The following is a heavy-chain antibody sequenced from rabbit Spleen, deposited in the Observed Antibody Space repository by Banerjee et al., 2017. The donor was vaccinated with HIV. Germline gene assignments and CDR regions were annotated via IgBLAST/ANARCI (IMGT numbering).Heavy chain of an antibody. CDR2: IGVGRLNT. CDR3: ARDPYGYDGYVL. J-gene: IGHJ6*01. CDR1: GFSFSDRDV. D-gene: IGHD6-1*01. Sequence: QEQLEESGGGLVKPEGSLTLTCKASGFSFSDRDVMCWVRQAPGKGLEWIACIGVGRLNTYYANWAKGRFTISKTSSTTVTLQMTSLTAADTATYFCARDPYGYDGYVLWGPGTLVTVS. V-gene: IGHV1S45*01.